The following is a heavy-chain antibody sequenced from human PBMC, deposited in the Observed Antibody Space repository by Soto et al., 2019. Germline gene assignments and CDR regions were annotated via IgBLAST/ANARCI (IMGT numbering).Heavy chain of an antibody. D-gene: IGHD3-22*01. CDR2: ISGSGGST. Sequence: GGSLRLSCAASGFTFSSYAMSWVRQAPGKGLEWVSAISGSGGSTYYADSVKGRFTISRDNSKNTLYLQMNSLRAEDTAVYYCAKMSNLLGDSRGHYHFDYWGQGTLVTVSS. CDR1: GFTFSSYA. CDR3: AKMSNLLGDSRGHYHFDY. V-gene: IGHV3-23*01. J-gene: IGHJ4*02.